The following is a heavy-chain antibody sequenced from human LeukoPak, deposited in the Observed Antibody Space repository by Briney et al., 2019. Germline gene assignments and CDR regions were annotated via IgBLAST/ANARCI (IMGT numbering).Heavy chain of an antibody. J-gene: IGHJ6*02. CDR3: ARGHRSTYYYDSSGYSAHYYYYGMDV. Sequence: PGGSLRLSCAASGFTFSSYAMHWVRQAPGKGLEWVAVISYDGSNKYYADSVKGRFTISRDNSKNTLYLQMNSLRAEDTAVYYCARGHRSTYYYDSSGYSAHYYYYGMDVWGQGTTVTVSS. CDR1: GFTFSSYA. CDR2: ISYDGSNK. D-gene: IGHD3-22*01. V-gene: IGHV3-30-3*01.